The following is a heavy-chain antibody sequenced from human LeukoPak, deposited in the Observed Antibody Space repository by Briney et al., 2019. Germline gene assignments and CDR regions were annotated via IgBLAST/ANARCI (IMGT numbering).Heavy chain of an antibody. D-gene: IGHD2-15*01. CDR2: ISWNSGSI. CDR1: GFTFDDYA. V-gene: IGHV3-9*01. J-gene: IGHJ6*03. Sequence: GRSLRLSCAASGFTFDDYAMYWVRQAPGKGLEWVSGISWNSGSIGYADSVKGRFTISRDNAKNSLFLQMNSLRAEDTAVYYCARVLRYCSGGNCYSGGLGYMDVWGKGTTVTISS. CDR3: ARVLRYCSGGNCYSGGLGYMDV.